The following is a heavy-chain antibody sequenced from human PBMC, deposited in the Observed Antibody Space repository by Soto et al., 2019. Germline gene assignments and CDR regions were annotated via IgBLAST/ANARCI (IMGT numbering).Heavy chain of an antibody. CDR1: GGSVSSGSYY. Sequence: PSETLSLTCTVSGGSVSSGSYYWSWIRQPPGKGLEWIGYIYYSGSTNYNPSLKSRVTISVDTSKNQFSLKLSSVTAADTAVYYCASPTVAGSDFDYWGQGTLVTVPQ. CDR2: IYYSGST. CDR3: ASPTVAGSDFDY. D-gene: IGHD6-19*01. V-gene: IGHV4-61*01. J-gene: IGHJ4*02.